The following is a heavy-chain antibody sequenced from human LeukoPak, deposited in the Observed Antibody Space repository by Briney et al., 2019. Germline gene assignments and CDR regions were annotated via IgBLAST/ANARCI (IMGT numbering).Heavy chain of an antibody. CDR1: GGSISSGSYY. Sequence: SQTLSLXCTVSGGSISSGSYYWSWIRQPAGKGLEWIGRIYTSGSTSYNPSLKSRVTISVDTSKNQFSLKLSSVTAADTAVYYCASVYYDFWSGYYGYWGQGTLVTVSS. D-gene: IGHD3-3*01. V-gene: IGHV4-61*02. J-gene: IGHJ4*02. CDR2: IYTSGST. CDR3: ASVYYDFWSGYYGY.